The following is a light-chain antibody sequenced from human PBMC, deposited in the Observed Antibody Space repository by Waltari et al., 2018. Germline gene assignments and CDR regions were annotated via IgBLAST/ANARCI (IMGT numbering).Light chain of an antibody. CDR2: EVT. J-gene: IGLJ2*01. CDR3: CSFAGRGFSVI. Sequence: QSALTQPASVSGSPGQSITISCTGTSRDVGKYNLVSLYQQHPGEVLKLMIYEVTKRPSGVSDCFSGSKSGNTASLTISGLQAEDEADYFCCSFAGRGFSVIFGGGTKLTVL. CDR1: SRDVGKYNL. V-gene: IGLV2-23*02.